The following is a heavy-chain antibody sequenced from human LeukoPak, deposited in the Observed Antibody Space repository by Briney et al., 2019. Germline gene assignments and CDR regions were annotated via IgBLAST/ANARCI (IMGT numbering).Heavy chain of an antibody. CDR1: GFTFSDYY. CDR2: IYTSGST. V-gene: IGHV4-4*07. J-gene: IGHJ5*02. Sequence: PGGSLRLSCAASGFTFSDYYWSWIRQPAGKGLEWIGRIYTSGSTNYNPSLKSRVTISVDTSKNQFSLKLSSVTATDTAVYYCARGDYYGGNSWFDPWGQGTLVTVSS. CDR3: ARGDYYGGNSWFDP. D-gene: IGHD4-23*01.